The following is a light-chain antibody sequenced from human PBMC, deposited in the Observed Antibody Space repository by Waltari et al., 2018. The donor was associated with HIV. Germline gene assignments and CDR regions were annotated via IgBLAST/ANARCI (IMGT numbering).Light chain of an antibody. Sequence: IVLTQSPDTLSLSPGERAVFSCMASQTVTSDYLAWYQQKPGQPPRVLIHGATSRATGIPDRFSGSGSGSDFTLTINRLEPEDSAMYFCQQYATSQAITFGQGTQLEIK. CDR2: GAT. J-gene: IGKJ5*01. V-gene: IGKV3-20*01. CDR1: QTVTSDY. CDR3: QQYATSQAIT.